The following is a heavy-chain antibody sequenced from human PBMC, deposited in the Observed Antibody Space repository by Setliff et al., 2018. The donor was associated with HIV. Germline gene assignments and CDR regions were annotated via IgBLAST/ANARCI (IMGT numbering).Heavy chain of an antibody. V-gene: IGHV4-31*02. D-gene: IGHD5-12*01. CDR3: ARGGDSRAAWFDS. CDR2: IHYTGSN. CDR1: GGSVTSGGHY. J-gene: IGHJ5*01. Sequence: SQTLSLTCTVSGGSVTSGGHYWSWIRQQPGKAPEWIGYIHYTGSNFYNPSLTDRLTISVDTSKNQFSLKLSYVTAADTAVYYCARGGDSRAAWFDSWGQGTLVTSPQ.